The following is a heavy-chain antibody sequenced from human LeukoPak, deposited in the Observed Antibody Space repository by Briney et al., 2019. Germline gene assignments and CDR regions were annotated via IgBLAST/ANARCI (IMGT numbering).Heavy chain of an antibody. CDR1: GFTFDDHG. CDR3: ARDGVAGGFDY. D-gene: IGHD6-19*01. V-gene: IGHV3-7*01. J-gene: IGHJ4*02. Sequence: GGSLRLSCAASGFTFDDHGMSWVRQAPGKGLEWVAHMNQGGSETTNVDSVRGRFTISRDDAKNLVFLQMNSLRVEDTAVYYCARDGVAGGFDYWGQGILVTVSS. CDR2: MNQGGSET.